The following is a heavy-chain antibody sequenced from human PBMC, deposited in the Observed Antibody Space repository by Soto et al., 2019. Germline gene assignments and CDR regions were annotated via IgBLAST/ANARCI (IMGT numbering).Heavy chain of an antibody. CDR3: AHRGEVATIISDAFDI. Sequence: QITLKESGPTLVKPTQTLTLTCTFSGISLSRDAVGVAWIRQPPGKALEWLALIYWDDDKRYSPSLKSRLTIIKDTSKNQVVLTMTNMDPVDTATYYCAHRGEVATIISDAFDIWGPGTSVTVSS. CDR1: GISLSRDAVG. V-gene: IGHV2-5*02. CDR2: IYWDDDK. J-gene: IGHJ3*02. D-gene: IGHD5-12*01.